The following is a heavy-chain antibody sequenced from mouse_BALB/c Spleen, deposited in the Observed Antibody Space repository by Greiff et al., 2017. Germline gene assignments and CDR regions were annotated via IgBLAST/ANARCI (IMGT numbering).Heavy chain of an antibody. CDR1: GFTFSSYG. J-gene: IGHJ2*01. V-gene: IGHV5-6-3*01. CDR3: ARDWDLRTLDY. D-gene: IGHD1-1*01. CDR2: INSNGGST. Sequence: DVKLVESGGGLVQPGGSLKLSCAASGFTFSSYGMSWVRQTPDKRLELVATINSNGGSTYYPDSVKGRFTISRDNAKNTLYLQMSSLKSEDTAMYYCARDWDLRTLDYWGQGTTLTVSS.